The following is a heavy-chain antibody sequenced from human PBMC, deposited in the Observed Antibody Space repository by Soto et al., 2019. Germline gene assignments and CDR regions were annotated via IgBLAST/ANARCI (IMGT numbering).Heavy chain of an antibody. CDR3: ASPILRFLECQSSPSPFDY. V-gene: IGHV4-31*03. CDR2: IYYSGST. CDR1: GGSISSGGYY. Sequence: PSETLSLTCTVSGGSISSGGYYWSWIRQHPGKGLEWIGYIYYSGSTYYNPSLKSRVTISVDTSKNQFSLKLSSVTAADTAVYYCASPILRFLECQSSPSPFDYWGQGTLVTVSS. D-gene: IGHD3-3*01. J-gene: IGHJ4*02.